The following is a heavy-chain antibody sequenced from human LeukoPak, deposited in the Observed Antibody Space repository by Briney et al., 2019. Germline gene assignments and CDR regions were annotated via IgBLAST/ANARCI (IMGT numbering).Heavy chain of an antibody. Sequence: GGSLRLSCAASGFTFDEYAIHWVRQAPGKGLEWVSLIRGDGATTYYAASVKGRFTISRDNNKNSLYLQMNSLRAEDTAVYYCAKGGCSSTTCYLANPWGQGTLVTVSS. CDR1: GFTFDEYA. CDR3: AKGGCSSTTCYLANP. CDR2: IRGDGATT. V-gene: IGHV3-43*02. J-gene: IGHJ5*02. D-gene: IGHD2-2*01.